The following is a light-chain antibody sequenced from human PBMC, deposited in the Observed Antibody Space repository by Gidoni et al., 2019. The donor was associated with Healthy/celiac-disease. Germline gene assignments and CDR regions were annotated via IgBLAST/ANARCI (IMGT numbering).Light chain of an antibody. CDR1: QSVSSN. CDR2: GAS. CDR3: QQYNNWPPWR. Sequence: EIVMTQSPATLSVSTGERATLSCRASQSVSSNLAWYQQKPGQAPRLLIYGASTRATGIPARFSGSGSGTEFTLTISSLQSEDFAVYYCQQYNNWPPWRFGQGTKVEIK. J-gene: IGKJ1*01. V-gene: IGKV3-15*01.